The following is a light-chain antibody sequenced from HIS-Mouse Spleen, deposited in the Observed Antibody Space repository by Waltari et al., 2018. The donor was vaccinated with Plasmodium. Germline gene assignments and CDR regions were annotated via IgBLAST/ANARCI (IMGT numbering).Light chain of an antibody. J-gene: IGKJ4*01. Sequence: DIVLPQSPATLSLSPGESATLSCRASQSVSSYLAWYQQKPGQAPRLLIYDAANRATGIPARFSGSGSGTDFTLTISSLEPEDFAVYYCQQRSNWPPLTFGGGTKVEIK. CDR2: DAA. V-gene: IGKV3-11*01. CDR1: QSVSSY. CDR3: QQRSNWPPLT.